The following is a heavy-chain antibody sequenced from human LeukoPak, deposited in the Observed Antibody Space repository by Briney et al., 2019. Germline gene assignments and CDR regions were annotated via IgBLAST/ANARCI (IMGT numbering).Heavy chain of an antibody. CDR3: ARDVARSGDLFGWFDP. D-gene: IGHD3-10*01. Sequence: PSETLSLTCTVSGGSMSGRYWSWIRQPPGKGLEWIGYVYYSGTTNSNPSLKGRVTISVDTSKNQFSLNLRSVTAADTAVYYCARDVARSGDLFGWFDPWGQGTLVIVSS. CDR1: GGSMSGRY. J-gene: IGHJ5*02. CDR2: VYYSGTT. V-gene: IGHV4-59*11.